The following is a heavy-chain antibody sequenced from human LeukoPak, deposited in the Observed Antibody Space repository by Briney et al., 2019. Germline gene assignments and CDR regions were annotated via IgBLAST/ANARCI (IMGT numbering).Heavy chain of an antibody. CDR1: VLTLSSYG. Sequence: GGSLRLFCAASVLTLSSYGMSWVPEAPGGGVGWVSAISTTCGTTYYAVSVRGRFTISRDNSRNTLYLQMNSLRAEDTAVYYCAKDDGWLQFDSWGQGTLVTVSS. CDR3: AKDDGWLQFDS. J-gene: IGHJ4*02. CDR2: ISTTCGTT. D-gene: IGHD5-24*01. V-gene: IGHV3-23*01.